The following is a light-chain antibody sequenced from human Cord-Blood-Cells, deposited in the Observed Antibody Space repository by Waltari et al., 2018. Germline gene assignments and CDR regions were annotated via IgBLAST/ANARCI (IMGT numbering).Light chain of an antibody. CDR1: QSISSW. V-gene: IGKV1-5*03. CDR3: EQYNSYSYT. J-gene: IGKJ2*01. Sequence: SAAVGDRVTITCRARQSISSWLAWYQQKPGKGPKLLIYNASSLERGFPSRFRGSVSGTEFTLSISSLQPEDCATYGGEQYNSYSYTFGQGTKLEIK. CDR2: NAS.